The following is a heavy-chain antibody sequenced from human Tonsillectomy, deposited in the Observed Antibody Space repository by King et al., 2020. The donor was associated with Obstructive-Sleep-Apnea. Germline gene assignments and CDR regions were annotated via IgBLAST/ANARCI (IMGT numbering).Heavy chain of an antibody. D-gene: IGHD6-19*01. CDR1: GWIFRNYS. V-gene: IGHV3-23*04. Sequence: VQLVESGAGFLQPGGSLTLSCAAYGWIFRNYSRNWVRQAPGKGLEWFAIITGSGSNTYNPDSVKGRFTISRDYSKNTLFLQMRSLRVEDTAVYYCARGGSSWYDSGAIDIWGQGTVVTVSS. CDR3: ARGGSSWYDSGAIDI. CDR2: ITGSGSNT. J-gene: IGHJ3*02.